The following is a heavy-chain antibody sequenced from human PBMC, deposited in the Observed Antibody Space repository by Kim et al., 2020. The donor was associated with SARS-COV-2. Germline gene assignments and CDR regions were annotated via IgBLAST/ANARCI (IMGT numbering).Heavy chain of an antibody. J-gene: IGHJ5*02. D-gene: IGHD3-16*01. CDR3: AXXXFGGVXXX. Sequence: YYADSVKGRFTISRDNSKNTLYLQMNSLGAXDTAXXXCAXXXFGGVXXXWGQGTLVTXPS. V-gene: IGHV3-30*02.